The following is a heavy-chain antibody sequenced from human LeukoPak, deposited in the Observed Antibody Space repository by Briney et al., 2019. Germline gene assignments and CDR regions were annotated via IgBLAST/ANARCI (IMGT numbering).Heavy chain of an antibody. Sequence: PGGSLRLSCAVSGFSFSDHNMNWVRQAPGKGLEWVSYISSSSSTIYYADSVKGRFTISRDNAKNSLYLQMNSLRDEDTALYYCARDQNWAFDYWGQGTLVTVSS. V-gene: IGHV3-48*02. CDR3: ARDQNWAFDY. CDR2: ISSSSSTI. J-gene: IGHJ4*02. CDR1: GFSFSDHN. D-gene: IGHD7-27*01.